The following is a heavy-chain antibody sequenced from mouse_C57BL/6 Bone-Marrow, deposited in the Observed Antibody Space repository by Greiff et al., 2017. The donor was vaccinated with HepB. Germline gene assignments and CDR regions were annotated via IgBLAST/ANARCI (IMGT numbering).Heavy chain of an antibody. CDR3: ARVDGCPQYYAMDY. V-gene: IGHV5-15*01. CDR2: ISNLAYSI. Sequence: EVQLVESGGGLVQPGGSLKLSCAASGFTFSDYGMAWVRQAPRKGPEWVAFISNLAYSIYYADTVTGRFTISRENAKNTLYLELSSLRSEDTAMYYCARVDGCPQYYAMDYWGQGTSVTVSS. J-gene: IGHJ4*01. D-gene: IGHD2-3*01. CDR1: GFTFSDYG.